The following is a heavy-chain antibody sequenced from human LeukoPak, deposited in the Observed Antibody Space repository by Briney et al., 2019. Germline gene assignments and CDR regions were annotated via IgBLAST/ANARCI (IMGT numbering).Heavy chain of an antibody. J-gene: IGHJ4*02. CDR1: GGSLSGSY. CDR3: ARARRDSGYYKVDY. V-gene: IGHV4-34*01. CDR2: INHSGSA. D-gene: IGHD3-3*01. Sequence: SETLSLTCAVYGGSLSGSYWSWIRQPPGKGLEWIGEINHSGSANYNPSLKSRVTLSIDKSKNQFSLNLNSVTAADTGVYYCARARRDSGYYKVDYWGQGTLVSVSS.